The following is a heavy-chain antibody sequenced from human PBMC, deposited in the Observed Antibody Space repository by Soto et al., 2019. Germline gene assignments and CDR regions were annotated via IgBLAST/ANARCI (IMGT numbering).Heavy chain of an antibody. Sequence: ASVKVSCKASGYTFTSYGISWVRQAPGQGLEWMGWISAYNGNTNYAQKLQGRVTMTTDTSTSTAYMELRSLRSDDTAVYYCARDRDILTGYHIPLDYWGQGTLVTVSS. D-gene: IGHD3-9*01. CDR1: GYTFTSYG. V-gene: IGHV1-18*01. J-gene: IGHJ4*02. CDR3: ARDRDILTGYHIPLDY. CDR2: ISAYNGNT.